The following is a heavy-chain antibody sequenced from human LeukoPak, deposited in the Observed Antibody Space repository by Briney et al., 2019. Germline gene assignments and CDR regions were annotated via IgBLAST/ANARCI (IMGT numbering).Heavy chain of an antibody. J-gene: IGHJ4*02. Sequence: GGSLRLSCAASGFTFSSYGMHWVRQAPGKGLERVAFIRYDGSNKYYADSVKGRFTISRDNSKNTLYLQMNSLRAEDTAVYYCAKDHSGSYSYYFDYWGQGTLVTVSS. D-gene: IGHD1-26*01. V-gene: IGHV3-30*02. CDR2: IRYDGSNK. CDR3: AKDHSGSYSYYFDY. CDR1: GFTFSSYG.